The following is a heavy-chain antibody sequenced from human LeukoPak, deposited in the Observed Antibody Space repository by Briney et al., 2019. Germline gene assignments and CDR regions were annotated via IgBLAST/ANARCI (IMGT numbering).Heavy chain of an antibody. CDR2: IIPIFGTA. CDR1: GGTFSSYA. Sequence: SSVKVSCKASGGTFSSYAISWVRQAPGQGLEWMGGIIPIFGTANYAQKFQGRVTITRNTSISTAYMELSSLRSEDTAVYYCASGDSSSSPFDYWGQGTLVTVSS. D-gene: IGHD6-6*01. CDR3: ASGDSSSSPFDY. J-gene: IGHJ4*02. V-gene: IGHV1-69*05.